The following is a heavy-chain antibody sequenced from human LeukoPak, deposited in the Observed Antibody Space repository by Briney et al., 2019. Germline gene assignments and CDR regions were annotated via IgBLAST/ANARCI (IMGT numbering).Heavy chain of an antibody. CDR3: ARVESRTLAVAGLDY. CDR1: GYTFTSYG. CDR2: ISAYNGNT. Sequence: ASVKVSCKASGYTFTSYGISWVRQAPGQGLEWMGWISAYNGNTNYAQKLQGRVTMTTDTSTSTAYMELRSLRSDDTAVYYYARVESRTLAVAGLDYWGQGTLVTVSS. D-gene: IGHD6-19*01. V-gene: IGHV1-18*01. J-gene: IGHJ4*02.